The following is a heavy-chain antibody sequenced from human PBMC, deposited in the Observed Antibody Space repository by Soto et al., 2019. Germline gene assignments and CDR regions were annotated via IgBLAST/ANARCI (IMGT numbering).Heavy chain of an antibody. CDR1: GGSFSGYY. D-gene: IGHD3-3*01. J-gene: IGHJ6*03. CDR3: RYDFWSGYSPADYYYYYMDV. Sequence: PSGTLSLTCAVYGGSFSGYYWSWIRQPPGKGLEWIGEINHSGSTNCNPSLKSRVTISVDTSKNQFSLKLSSVTAADTAVYYCRYDFWSGYSPADYYYYYMDVWGKGTTVTVSS. V-gene: IGHV4-34*01. CDR2: INHSGST.